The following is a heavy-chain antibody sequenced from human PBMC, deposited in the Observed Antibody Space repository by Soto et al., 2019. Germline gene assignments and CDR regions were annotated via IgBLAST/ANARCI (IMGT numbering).Heavy chain of an antibody. Sequence: GETLKISCEDPVLTFSMYGMHSFRQAPVNVLEWVAMISYDGSNKYYADSVRGRFTISRDNSKNTLYLQMNSLRADDTAVHYCAKDGEQWLVHFYFDYWGQGTLVTESS. CDR1: VLTFSMYG. CDR2: ISYDGSNK. J-gene: IGHJ4*02. CDR3: AKDGEQWLVHFYFDY. V-gene: IGHV3-30*18. D-gene: IGHD6-19*01.